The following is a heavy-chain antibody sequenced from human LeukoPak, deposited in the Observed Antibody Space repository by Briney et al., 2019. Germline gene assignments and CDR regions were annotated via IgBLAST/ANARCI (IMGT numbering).Heavy chain of an antibody. V-gene: IGHV4-34*01. CDR1: GGSFSGYY. CDR3: ARGVDCYNYHFDY. D-gene: IGHD5-24*01. Sequence: SETLSLTCAVYGGSFSGYYWSWIRQPPGKGLEWIGEINHSGSTNYNPSLKSRVTISVDTSKNQFSLKLSSVTAADTAVYYCARGVDCYNYHFDYWGQGTLVTVSS. CDR2: INHSGST. J-gene: IGHJ4*02.